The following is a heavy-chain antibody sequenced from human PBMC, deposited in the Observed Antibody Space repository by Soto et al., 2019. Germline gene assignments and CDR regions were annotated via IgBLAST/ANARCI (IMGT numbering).Heavy chain of an antibody. CDR3: ARDRGSSGGICYRDLGY. J-gene: IGHJ4*02. CDR1: GFTFSSYS. CDR2: ISSTSNTI. Sequence: EVQLVESGGGLVQPGGSLRLSCAASGFTFSSYSMSWVRQAPGKGLEWVSYISSTSNTIYYADSVKGRFTISRDNAKNSLYLHMNSLSAEDTAVYYCARDRGSSGGICYRDLGYWGQGTLVTVSS. V-gene: IGHV3-48*01. D-gene: IGHD2-15*01.